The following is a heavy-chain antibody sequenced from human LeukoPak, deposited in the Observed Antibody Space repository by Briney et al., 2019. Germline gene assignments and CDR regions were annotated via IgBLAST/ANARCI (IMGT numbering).Heavy chain of an antibody. CDR3: ARHTPRPHRGWFDP. J-gene: IGHJ5*02. CDR2: IYYSGST. CDR1: GGSISSYY. Sequence: SETLSLTCTVSGGSISSYYWSWIRQPPGKGLEWIGSIYYSGSTYYNPSLKSRVTISVDTSKNQFSLKLSSVTAADTAVYYCARHTPRPHRGWFDPWGQGTLVTVSS. V-gene: IGHV4-39*01. D-gene: IGHD6-6*01.